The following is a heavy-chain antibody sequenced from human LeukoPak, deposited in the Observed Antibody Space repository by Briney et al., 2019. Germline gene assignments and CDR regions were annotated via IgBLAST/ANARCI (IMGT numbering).Heavy chain of an antibody. CDR3: AKWVGTLGSLDY. CDR2: ISSVSNAI. Sequence: GGSLRLSCAASGFTFGSYSMNWVRQAPGKGLEWLAYISSVSNAIYYADSVRGRFTISRDNAKNSLYLQMNSLRAEDTAVYYCAKWVGTLGSLDYSGQGTLVTVSS. J-gene: IGHJ4*02. V-gene: IGHV3-48*04. CDR1: GFTFGSYS. D-gene: IGHD4-23*01.